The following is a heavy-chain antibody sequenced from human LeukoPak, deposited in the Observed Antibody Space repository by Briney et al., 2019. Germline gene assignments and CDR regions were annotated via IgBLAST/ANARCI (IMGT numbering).Heavy chain of an antibody. CDR2: NYPGDSDT. Sequence: ESLKIFCKGPGYILPHNWIGRVRQMPGKGLEWMRINYPGDSDTRYSPSFEGQVTISVDKSISTAYLQWSCLKASDTAMYYCARQTWDSSGSRGYSFDFWGQGTLVTVSS. CDR3: ARQTWDSSGSRGYSFDF. CDR1: GYILPHNW. D-gene: IGHD3-10*01. V-gene: IGHV5-51*01. J-gene: IGHJ4*02.